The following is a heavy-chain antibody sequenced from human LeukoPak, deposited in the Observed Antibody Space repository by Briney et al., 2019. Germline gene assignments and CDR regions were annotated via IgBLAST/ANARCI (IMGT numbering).Heavy chain of an antibody. D-gene: IGHD3-22*01. J-gene: IGHJ4*02. V-gene: IGHV4-30-4*01. CDR3: ARGAYYYDSSGYYY. CDR2: INHRGST. CDR1: GGSISSGDYY. Sequence: SQTLSLTCTVSGGSISSGDYYWSWIRQPPGKGLEWIGGINHRGSTSYNPSLKSRVTISVDTSKNQFSLKLSSVTAADTAVYYCARGAYYYDSSGYYYWGQGTLVTVSS.